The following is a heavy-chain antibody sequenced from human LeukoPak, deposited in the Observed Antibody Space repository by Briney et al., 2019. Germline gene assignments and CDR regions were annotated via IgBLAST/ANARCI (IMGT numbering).Heavy chain of an antibody. D-gene: IGHD2-2*01. Sequence: SETLSLTCTVSGDSISRYYWSWIRQPAGKGLEWIGRVSTSGSTNYNPSLKSRVTMSVDTSKNQFSLKLSSVTAADTAVYYCARGLGYCSSTSCYRRYYYYGMDVWGQGTTVTVSS. CDR1: GDSISRYY. V-gene: IGHV4-4*07. J-gene: IGHJ6*02. CDR2: VSTSGST. CDR3: ARGLGYCSSTSCYRRYYYYGMDV.